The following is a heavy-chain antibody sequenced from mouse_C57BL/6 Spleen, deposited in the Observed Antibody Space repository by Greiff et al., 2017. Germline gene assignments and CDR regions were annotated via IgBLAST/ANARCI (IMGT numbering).Heavy chain of an antibody. CDR2: IDPEDGDT. D-gene: IGHD1-1*01. J-gene: IGHJ3*01. Sequence: VQLQQSGAELVRPGASVKLSCTASGFNIKDYYMHWVKQRPEQGLGWIGRIDPEDGDTEYAPKFQGKATMTADTSSNTAYLQLSSLTSEDTAVYYCTLYYYGSSWFAYWGQGTLVTVSA. CDR1: GFNIKDYY. CDR3: TLYYYGSSWFAY. V-gene: IGHV14-1*01.